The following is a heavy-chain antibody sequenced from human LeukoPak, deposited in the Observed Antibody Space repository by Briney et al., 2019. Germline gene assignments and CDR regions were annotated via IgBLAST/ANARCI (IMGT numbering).Heavy chain of an antibody. CDR2: IYHSGST. J-gene: IGHJ6*03. Sequence: PSETLSLTCAVSGYSISSGYYWGWIRQPPGKGLEWIGSIYHSGSTYYNPSLKSRATISVDTSKNQFSLKLSSVTAADTAVYYCARGPLYCSSTSCYEYYYYYYMDVWGKGTTVTVSS. CDR3: ARGPLYCSSTSCYEYYYYYYMDV. D-gene: IGHD2-2*01. CDR1: GYSISSGYY. V-gene: IGHV4-38-2*01.